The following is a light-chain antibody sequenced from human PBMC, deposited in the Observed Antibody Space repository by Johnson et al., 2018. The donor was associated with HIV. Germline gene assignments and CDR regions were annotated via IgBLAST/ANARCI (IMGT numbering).Light chain of an antibody. CDR3: GTWDSSLSAYV. CDR2: ENN. CDR1: SSNIGNNY. J-gene: IGLJ1*01. Sequence: QPVLTQPPSVSAAPGQKVTISCSGSSSNIGNNYVSWYQQLPGTAPKLLIYENNKRPSGIPDRFSGSKSGTSATLGITGLQNGDEADYYCGTWDSSLSAYVCGTGTKGT. V-gene: IGLV1-51*02.